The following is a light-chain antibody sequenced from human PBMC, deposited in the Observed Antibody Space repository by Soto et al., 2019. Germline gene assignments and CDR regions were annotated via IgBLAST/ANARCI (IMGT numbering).Light chain of an antibody. V-gene: IGKV1-39*01. CDR3: QQRYSATRT. CDR2: AAS. Sequence: DIQRTQSPSSMSASVGDRVTITCRASQSISSYLNWYQQKPGKAPKLLIYAASSLQSGVPSRFSGSGSGTDFTLTTSSLQPGDFATYYCQQRYSATRTFGQGTRVEI. J-gene: IGKJ5*01. CDR1: QSISSY.